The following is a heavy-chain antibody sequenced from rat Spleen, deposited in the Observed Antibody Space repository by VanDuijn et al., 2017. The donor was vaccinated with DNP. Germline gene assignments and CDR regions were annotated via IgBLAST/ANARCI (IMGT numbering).Heavy chain of an antibody. Sequence: QVQLKESGPGLVQPSQNLSLTCTVSGFSLTSYGVSWVRQPPGKGLEWMGRIQSGGNTDYNSDFKSRLSFSRDTSKNQVLLQMYSPQTEDTAIYFCTTGGISFYPFIYWGQGTLVTVSS. J-gene: IGHJ3*01. CDR3: TTGGISFYPFIY. CDR2: IQSGGNT. CDR1: GFSLTSYG. V-gene: IGHV2-15*01. D-gene: IGHD1-4*01.